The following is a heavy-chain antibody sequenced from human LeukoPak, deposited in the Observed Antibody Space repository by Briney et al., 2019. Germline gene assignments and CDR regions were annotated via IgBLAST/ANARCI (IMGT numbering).Heavy chain of an antibody. Sequence: GGSLRLSCAASGFTFSTYAMSWVRQAPGKGLEWVSAIVGSGSSTYYADSVKGRFTISRDNSKNTLYLQLNRLRAEDTAVYYCAKWGDYDILTGYYDSDYWGQGTLVTVSS. J-gene: IGHJ4*02. CDR1: GFTFSTYA. CDR2: IVGSGSST. CDR3: AKWGDYDILTGYYDSDY. D-gene: IGHD3-9*01. V-gene: IGHV3-23*01.